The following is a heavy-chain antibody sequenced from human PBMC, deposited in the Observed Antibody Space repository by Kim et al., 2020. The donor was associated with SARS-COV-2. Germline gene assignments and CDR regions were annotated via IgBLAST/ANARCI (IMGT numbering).Heavy chain of an antibody. CDR3: ASGQHGAAAGTLVLYYYHG. V-gene: IGHV4-34*01. J-gene: IGHJ6*01. CDR1: GGSFSGYY. Sequence: SETLSLTCAVYGGSFSGYYCSWIRQPPGQGLEWVWEINHSGSTNYNSSPKIQVTISVATSKNQFPLTLSPVTAADTDTSYCASGQHGAAAGTLVLYYYHG. CDR2: INHSGST. D-gene: IGHD6-13*01.